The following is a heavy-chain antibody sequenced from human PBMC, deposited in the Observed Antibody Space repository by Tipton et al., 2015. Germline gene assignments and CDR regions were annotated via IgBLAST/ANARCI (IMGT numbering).Heavy chain of an antibody. Sequence: SLRLSCAASGFTFSNYGMHWVRQAPGKGLEWVSEISGNGGITKYEDSVKGRFTISRDNSKNTLYLQMNSLRAEDTAVYYCAKNLGDYDFWSRYKVNAFDIWGQGTMVTVSS. V-gene: IGHV3-23*01. CDR2: ISGNGGIT. D-gene: IGHD3-3*01. J-gene: IGHJ3*02. CDR3: AKNLGDYDFWSRYKVNAFDI. CDR1: GFTFSNYG.